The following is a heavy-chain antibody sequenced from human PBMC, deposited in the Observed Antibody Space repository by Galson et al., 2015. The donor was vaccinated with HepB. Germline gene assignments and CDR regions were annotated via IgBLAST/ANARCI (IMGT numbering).Heavy chain of an antibody. V-gene: IGHV3-30-3*01. J-gene: IGHJ4*02. Sequence: SLRLSCAASGFTFSSYAMHWVRQAPGKGLEWVAVISYDGSNKYYADSVKGRFTISRDNSKNTLYLQMNSLRAEDTAVYYCARKYSSGWYDYWGQGTLVTVSS. D-gene: IGHD6-19*01. CDR3: ARKYSSGWYDY. CDR2: ISYDGSNK. CDR1: GFTFSSYA.